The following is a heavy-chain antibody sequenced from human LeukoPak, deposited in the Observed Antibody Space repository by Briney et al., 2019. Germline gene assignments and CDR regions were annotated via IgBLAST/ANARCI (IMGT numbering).Heavy chain of an antibody. D-gene: IGHD6-6*01. V-gene: IGHV1-69*01. CDR3: ARDQIAARNWFDP. CDR2: IIPIFGTA. Sequence: GASVKVSCKASGGTFSSYAISWVRQAPGQGLEWMGGIIPIFGTANYAQKFQGRVTITADESTSTAYMELSSLRSEDTAVYYCARDQIAARNWFDPWGQGTLVTVSS. CDR1: GGTFSSYA. J-gene: IGHJ5*02.